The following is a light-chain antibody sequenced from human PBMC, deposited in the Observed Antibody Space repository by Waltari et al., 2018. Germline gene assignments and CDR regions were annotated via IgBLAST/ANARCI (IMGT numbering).Light chain of an antibody. CDR1: QSIVGW. Sequence: DIQMTQSPSTLSASVGDRVTITCRASQSIVGWLAWYQQKPGKAPNLLIYKASNLESGVPSRFSGSGSGTEFTLTISSLQPDDFATYYGQQYKSYSRTFGQGTKVEIK. V-gene: IGKV1-5*03. CDR3: QQYKSYSRT. CDR2: KAS. J-gene: IGKJ1*01.